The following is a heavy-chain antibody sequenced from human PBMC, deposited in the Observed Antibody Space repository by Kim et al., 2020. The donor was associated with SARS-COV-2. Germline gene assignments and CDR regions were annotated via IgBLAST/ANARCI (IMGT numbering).Heavy chain of an antibody. CDR2: TSFDEANK. D-gene: IGHD2-15*01. J-gene: IGHJ5*01. Sequence: GGSLRLSCAASGFTFSKCAMQWVRQAPGKGLDWVALTSFDEANKFYADSVKGRFTISRDNSKNTLYLQMNNLRVEDTAVYYCARDLTQPQGGPKGWLDSWGQGTLVTVSA. V-gene: IGHV3-30-3*01. CDR1: GFTFSKCA. CDR3: ARDLTQPQGGPKGWLDS.